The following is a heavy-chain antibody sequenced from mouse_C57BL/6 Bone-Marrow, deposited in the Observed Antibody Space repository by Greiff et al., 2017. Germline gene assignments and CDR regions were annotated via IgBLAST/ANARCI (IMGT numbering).Heavy chain of an antibody. D-gene: IGHD1-1*01. Sequence: QVQLQQPGAELVRPGSSVKLSCKASGYTFTSYWMDWVKQRPGQGLEWIGNIYPSDSENHYNQQFKDKATLTVDKSSSTAYMQLSSLTSEDAAVYYCARSYYYGYFDVWGTGTTVTVSS. CDR2: IYPSDSEN. CDR3: ARSYYYGYFDV. CDR1: GYTFTSYW. V-gene: IGHV1-61*01. J-gene: IGHJ1*03.